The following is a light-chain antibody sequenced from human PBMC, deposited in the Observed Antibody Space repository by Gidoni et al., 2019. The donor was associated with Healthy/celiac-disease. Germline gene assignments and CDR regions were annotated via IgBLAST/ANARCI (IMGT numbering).Light chain of an antibody. J-gene: IGKJ4*01. V-gene: IGKV1-9*01. CDR3: QQLNSYPPRLT. Sequence: DIQFTQSPSFLSASVGDRVTITCRASQGISSYLAWYQQKPGKAPKLLIYAASTWQSGVPSRFSGSGSGTEFTLTISSLQPEDFATYYCQQLNSYPPRLTFGGGTKVEIK. CDR2: AAS. CDR1: QGISSY.